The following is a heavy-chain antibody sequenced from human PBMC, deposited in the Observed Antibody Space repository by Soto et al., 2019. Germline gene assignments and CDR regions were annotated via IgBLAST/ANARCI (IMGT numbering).Heavy chain of an antibody. CDR3: ARDLAAGDH. D-gene: IGHD6-13*01. J-gene: IGHJ4*02. Sequence: QVQLVQSGAEVKKPGASVKVSCRTSGYTFTHYYIHWVRQAPGQGLEWLGIINPASGSTNYAQDFQGRDTLTMDTSATTVYMELSGLRAEDTASFYCARDLAAGDHWGQGTLVTVSS. CDR1: GYTFTHYY. V-gene: IGHV1-46*01. CDR2: INPASGST.